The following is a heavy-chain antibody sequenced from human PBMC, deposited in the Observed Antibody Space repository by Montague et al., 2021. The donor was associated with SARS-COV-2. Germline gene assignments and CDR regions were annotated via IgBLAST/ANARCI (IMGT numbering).Heavy chain of an antibody. CDR3: AHSPIERGF. D-gene: IGHD5-24*01. J-gene: IGHJ4*02. V-gene: IGHV2-5*02. Sequence: PALVKPTQTLTLTCTFSGFSRYASGVGVGWIRQPPGKALEWLASSYWDDEKRYSPSLKTRLTITKDTSKSQVVLRMTNVDPVDTATYYCAHSPIERGFWGQGTLVTVSS. CDR2: SYWDDEK. CDR1: GFSRYASGVG.